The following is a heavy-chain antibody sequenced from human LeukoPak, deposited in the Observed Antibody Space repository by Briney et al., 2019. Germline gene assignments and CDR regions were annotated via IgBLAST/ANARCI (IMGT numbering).Heavy chain of an antibody. D-gene: IGHD6-13*01. J-gene: IGHJ6*03. Sequence: PGGSLRLSCAASGFTLSSYEMNWVRQAPGKGLEWISYISGSGTTIYYADSVKGRFTISRDNAKNSLYLQMNSLRAEDTAVYYCASNGSSWYVGSYYYYMDVWGKGTTVTVSS. CDR2: ISGSGTTI. CDR1: GFTLSSYE. CDR3: ASNGSSWYVGSYYYYMDV. V-gene: IGHV3-48*03.